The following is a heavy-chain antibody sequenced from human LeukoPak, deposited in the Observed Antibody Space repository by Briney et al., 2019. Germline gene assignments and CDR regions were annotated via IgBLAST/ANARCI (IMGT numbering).Heavy chain of an antibody. J-gene: IGHJ4*02. D-gene: IGHD6-13*01. CDR1: GGSISSYY. CDR3: ASLAAAGTLAGYYYFDY. V-gene: IGHV4-59*01. CDR2: IYYSGST. Sequence: PSETLSLTCTVSGGSISSYYWSWIRQPPGKGLEWIGYIYYSGSTNYNPSLKSRVTISVDTSKNQFSLKLSSVTAADTAVYYCASLAAAGTLAGYYYFDYWGQGTLVTVSS.